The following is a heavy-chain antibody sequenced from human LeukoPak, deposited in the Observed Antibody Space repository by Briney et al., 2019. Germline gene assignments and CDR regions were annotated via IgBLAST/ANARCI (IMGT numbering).Heavy chain of an antibody. CDR1: GITIRNYG. CDR3: AKDPLGGDETDY. CDR2: INNSGTRT. Sequence: PGGSLRLSCAASGITIRNYGMTWVRQAPGRGLQWVSSINNSGTRTFYEDSVWGRFTISRDDSKNTIYLQMNSLRAEATAIYYCAKDPLGGDETDYWGQGILVTVSS. D-gene: IGHD3-16*01. V-gene: IGHV3-23*05. J-gene: IGHJ4*02.